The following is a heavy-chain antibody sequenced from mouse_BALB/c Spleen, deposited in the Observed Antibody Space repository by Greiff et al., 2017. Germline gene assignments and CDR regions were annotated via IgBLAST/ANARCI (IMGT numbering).Heavy chain of an antibody. J-gene: IGHJ2*01. CDR1: GFSLTSYD. Sequence: VQLQESGPGLVAPSQSLSITCTVSGFSLTSYDISWIRQPPGKGLEWLGVIWTGGGTNYNSAFMSRLSISKDNSKSQVFLKMNSLQTDDTAIYYCVRDRRRGNYFDYWGQGTTLTVSS. CDR2: IWTGGGT. CDR3: VRDRRRGNYFDY. V-gene: IGHV2-9-2*01.